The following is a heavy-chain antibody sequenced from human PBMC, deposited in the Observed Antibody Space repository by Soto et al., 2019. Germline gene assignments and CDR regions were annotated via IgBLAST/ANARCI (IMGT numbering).Heavy chain of an antibody. CDR3: ARQIRHCDAWSNTYYYYGLDV. Sequence: GESLKISCKGSEYCFSTYWIAWVRQMPGKGPEWMGVISPRYSDTRYSPSFHGQVTISADKSIGTAHLQWSSMKASDTAMYYCARQIRHCDAWSNTYYYYGLDVWGQGTTVTVSS. V-gene: IGHV5-51*01. J-gene: IGHJ6*02. CDR1: EYCFSTYW. CDR2: ISPRYSDT. D-gene: IGHD3-3*01.